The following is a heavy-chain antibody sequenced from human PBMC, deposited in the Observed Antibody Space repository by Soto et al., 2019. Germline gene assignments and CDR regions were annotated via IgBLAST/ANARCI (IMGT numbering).Heavy chain of an antibody. CDR2: ISSSGSTI. J-gene: IGHJ5*02. Sequence: LRLSCAASGFTFRSYEMNWVRQAPGKGLEWVSYISSSGSTIYYADSVKGRFTISRDNAKNSLYLQMDSLRAEDTAVYYCATETAPRDDWFDPWGQGTLVTVSS. CDR1: GFTFRSYE. CDR3: ATETAPRDDWFDP. V-gene: IGHV3-48*03.